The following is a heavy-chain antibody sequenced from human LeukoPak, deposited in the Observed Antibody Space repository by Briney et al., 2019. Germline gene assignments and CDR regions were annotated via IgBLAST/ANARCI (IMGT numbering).Heavy chain of an antibody. Sequence: ASVKVSCKASGYTFTGYYMHWVRQAPGQGLEWMGWINPNSGGTNYAQKFQGRVTMTRNTSISTAYMELSSLRSEDTAVYYCARRVRVRGVFWFDPWGQGTLVTVSS. J-gene: IGHJ5*02. V-gene: IGHV1-2*02. CDR3: ARRVRVRGVFWFDP. CDR2: INPNSGGT. CDR1: GYTFTGYY. D-gene: IGHD3-10*01.